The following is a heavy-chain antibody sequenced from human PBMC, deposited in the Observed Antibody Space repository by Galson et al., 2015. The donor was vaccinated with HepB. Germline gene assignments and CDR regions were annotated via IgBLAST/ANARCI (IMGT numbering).Heavy chain of an antibody. CDR2: ISYDGNTK. CDR1: GFNFSTYA. J-gene: IGHJ4*02. V-gene: IGHV3-30-3*01. CDR3: ARDRIVVETRFDY. D-gene: IGHD2-21*02. Sequence: SLRLSCAASGFNFSTYAIHWVRQAPGKGLEWVAVISYDGNTKYYADSVKGRFTISRDNSKNTLFLQMNSLRAEDTAVYYCARDRIVVETRFDYWGQGTLVTVSS.